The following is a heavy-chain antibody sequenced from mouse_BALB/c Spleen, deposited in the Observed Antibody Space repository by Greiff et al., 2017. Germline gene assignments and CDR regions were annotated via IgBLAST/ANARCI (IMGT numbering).Heavy chain of an antibody. J-gene: IGHJ4*01. D-gene: IGHD1-1*01. CDR2: IWAGGST. CDR1: GFSLTSYG. V-gene: IGHV2-9*02. CDR3: ARGPPYGSRHRYYYAMDY. Sequence: QVQLKQSGPGLVAPSQSLSITCTVSGFSLTSYGVHWVRQPPGKGLEWLGVIWAGGSTNYNSALMSRLSISKDNSKSQVFLKMNSLQTDDTAMYYCARGPPYGSRHRYYYAMDYWGQGTSVTVSS.